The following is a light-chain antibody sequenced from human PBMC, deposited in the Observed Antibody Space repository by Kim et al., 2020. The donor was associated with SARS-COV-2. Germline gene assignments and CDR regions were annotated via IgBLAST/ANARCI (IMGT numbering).Light chain of an antibody. J-gene: IGLJ2*01. CDR1: SLRSYY. V-gene: IGLV3-19*01. CDR3: NSRDTNDNVV. Sequence: SSELTQDPAVSVALGQTVRITCQGDSLRSYYATWYQQKPGQAPILLIYAKNNRPSGIPDRFSGSNSGNTASLTITGAQAEDEADYYCNSRDTNDNVVFGGGTSLTVL. CDR2: AKN.